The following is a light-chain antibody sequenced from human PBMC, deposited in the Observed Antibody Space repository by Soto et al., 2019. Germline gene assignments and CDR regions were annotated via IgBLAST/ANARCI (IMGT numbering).Light chain of an antibody. Sequence: DIPMTQSPSSVSASIGDRVTISCRASQSTYKWLVWYQQKPGKAPKLLIYAASSLQSGVPSRFSGSGYGTDFTLTISSLQPEDFATYYCQQADSFPLSFGGGTKVEI. CDR2: AAS. CDR1: QSTYKW. V-gene: IGKV1-12*01. J-gene: IGKJ4*01. CDR3: QQADSFPLS.